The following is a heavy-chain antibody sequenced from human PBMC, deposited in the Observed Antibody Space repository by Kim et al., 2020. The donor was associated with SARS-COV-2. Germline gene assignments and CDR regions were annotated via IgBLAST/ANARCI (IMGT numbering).Heavy chain of an antibody. CDR3: HRWFDP. CDR2: IKSKTHGGTT. CDR1: GFTFSNAW. J-gene: IGHJ5*02. Sequence: GGSLRLSCAASGFTFSNAWMSWVRQAPGKGLEWVGRIKSKTHGGTTDYAAPVKGRFTISRDDSKNTLYLQMNSLKTEDTAVYYCHRWFDPWGQGTLVTVSS. V-gene: IGHV3-15*01.